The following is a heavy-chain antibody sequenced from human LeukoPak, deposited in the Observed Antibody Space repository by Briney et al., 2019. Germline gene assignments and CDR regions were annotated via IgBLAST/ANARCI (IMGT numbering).Heavy chain of an antibody. CDR1: GGSLSSQY. V-gene: IGHV4-59*11. Sequence: SETLSLTCTVSGGSLSSQYWSWIRQPPGKGLEWIGYIYYRGSTSYNPSLKSRVTISVDTSKNQFSLKLSSVTAADTAVYYCARGRLGYCSSTSCRPIDYWGQGTLVTVSS. CDR3: ARGRLGYCSSTSCRPIDY. J-gene: IGHJ4*02. CDR2: IYYRGST. D-gene: IGHD2-2*01.